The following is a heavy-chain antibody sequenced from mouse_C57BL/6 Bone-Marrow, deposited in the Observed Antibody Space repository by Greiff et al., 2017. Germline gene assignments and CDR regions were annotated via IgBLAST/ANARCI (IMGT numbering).Heavy chain of an antibody. CDR3: ARPSYCGRGYYPFDY. CDR1: GYKINGYW. J-gene: IGHJ2*01. V-gene: IGHV1-9*01. CDR2: ILPGSGST. D-gene: IGHD1-1*01. Sequence: QVQLQQSGAELMKPGASVKLSCTATGYKINGYWIEWVKQRPGHGLEWIGEILPGSGSTKYTEKFQGKATIPADTSSNTAYMQLSRLTTDDTAVYFYARPSYCGRGYYPFDYWGQGTTLTVSS.